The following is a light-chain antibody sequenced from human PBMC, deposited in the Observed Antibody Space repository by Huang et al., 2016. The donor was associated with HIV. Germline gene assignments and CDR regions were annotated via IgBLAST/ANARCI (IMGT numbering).Light chain of an antibody. CDR2: SAS. CDR1: QGISNY. V-gene: IGKV1-16*01. CDR3: HQYYSFPYT. Sequence: DIQMTQSPSSLSASVGDRVTVTCRASQGISNYLAWFQQKPGKAPQSLIYSASTLQTGVPSRFSGSGSGTDFTLTISGLQPDDSATYYCHQYYSFPYTFGQGTKLDIK. J-gene: IGKJ2*01.